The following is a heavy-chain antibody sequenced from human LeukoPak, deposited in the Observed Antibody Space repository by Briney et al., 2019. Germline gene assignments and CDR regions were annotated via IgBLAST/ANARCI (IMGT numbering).Heavy chain of an antibody. CDR2: IVPILNTP. CDR1: GGAVNIYS. D-gene: IGHD5-18*01. J-gene: IGHJ4*02. V-gene: IGHV1-69*08. CDR3: AREGDTDMADLYYFDY. Sequence: SVKVSCKASGGAVNIYSIIWVRQAPGQGREGMGRIVPILNTPHYAQKFQGRTTITADKSTSTAYMELSSLTPEDTAVYFCAREGDTDMADLYYFDYWGQGTLVTVSS.